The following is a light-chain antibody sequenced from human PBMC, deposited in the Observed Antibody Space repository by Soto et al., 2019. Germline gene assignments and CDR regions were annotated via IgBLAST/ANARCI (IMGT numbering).Light chain of an antibody. V-gene: IGLV2-14*01. CDR1: SSDVGGYNY. J-gene: IGLJ1*01. Sequence: QSVLTQPASVSGSPGQSITISCTGTSSDVGGYNYVSWYQHHPDKAPKLIIYEVSHRPSGVSNRFSGSKSGNTASLTISGLQAEDEADYYCSSYTSSSTLYVFGTGTKGHRP. CDR3: SSYTSSSTLYV. CDR2: EVS.